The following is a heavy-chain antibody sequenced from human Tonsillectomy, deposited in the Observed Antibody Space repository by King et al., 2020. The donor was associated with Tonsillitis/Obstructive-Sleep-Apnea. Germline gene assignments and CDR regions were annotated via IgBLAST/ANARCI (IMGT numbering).Heavy chain of an antibody. J-gene: IGHJ5*02. CDR3: ARDSLSIELVVYATYNWFDP. CDR1: GFTFSSYG. CDR2: IWYDGSNK. Sequence: VQLVESGGGVVQPGRSLRLSCAASGFTFSSYGMHWVRQAPGKGLEWVAVIWYDGSNKYYADSVKGRFTISRNNSKNTRLLQMNSLRAEDTAVYYCARDSLSIELVVYATYNWFDPWGQGTLVTVSS. D-gene: IGHD2-8*02. V-gene: IGHV3-33*01.